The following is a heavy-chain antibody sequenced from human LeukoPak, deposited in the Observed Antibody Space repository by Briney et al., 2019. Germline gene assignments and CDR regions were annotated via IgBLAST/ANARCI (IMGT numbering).Heavy chain of an antibody. J-gene: IGHJ4*02. Sequence: SQTLSLTCAISGDSVSSNSAAWNWIRQSPSRGLEWLGRTYYRSEWYNDYAVSVKSRITINPDTSKNQFSLQLNSVTPEDTAVYYCARDQYGTMVRGVIPFFDYWGQGTLVTVSS. CDR1: GDSVSSNSAA. CDR2: TYYRSEWYN. CDR3: ARDQYGTMVRGVIPFFDY. V-gene: IGHV6-1*01. D-gene: IGHD3-10*01.